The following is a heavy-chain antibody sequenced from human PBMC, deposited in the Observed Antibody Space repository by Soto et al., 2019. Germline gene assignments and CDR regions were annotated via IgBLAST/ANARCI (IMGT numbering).Heavy chain of an antibody. CDR3: ARSQGSSTSLEIYYYYYCGMDV. V-gene: IGHV1-69*01. Sequence: QVQLVQSGAEVKKPGSSVKVSCKASGGTFSSYAISWVRQAPGQGLDWMGGIIPSSETTNYAQKFQGRVTITADESKSTAYMELSSLRSEDTAVYYCARSQGSSTSLEIYYYYYCGMDVWGQGTTVTVSS. D-gene: IGHD2-2*01. J-gene: IGHJ6*02. CDR1: GGTFSSYA. CDR2: IIPSSETT.